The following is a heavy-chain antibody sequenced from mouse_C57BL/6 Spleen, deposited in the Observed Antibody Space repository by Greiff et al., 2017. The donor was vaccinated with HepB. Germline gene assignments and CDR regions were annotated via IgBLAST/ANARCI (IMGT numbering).Heavy chain of an antibody. Sequence: VQLKESGEGLVKPGGSLKLSCAASGFTFSSYAMSWVRQTPEKRLEWVAYISSGGDYIYYADTVKGRFTISRDNARNTLYLQMSSLKSEDTAMYYCTSYDYDVGKSYYYAMDYWGQGTSVTVSS. J-gene: IGHJ4*01. CDR3: TSYDYDVGKSYYYAMDY. CDR1: GFTFSSYA. CDR2: ISSGGDYI. V-gene: IGHV5-9-1*02. D-gene: IGHD2-4*01.